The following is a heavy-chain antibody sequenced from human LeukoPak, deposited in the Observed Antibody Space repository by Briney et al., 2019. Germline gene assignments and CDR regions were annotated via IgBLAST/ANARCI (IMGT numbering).Heavy chain of an antibody. D-gene: IGHD3-22*01. CDR1: GGSISSYY. CDR2: LYPSGST. V-gene: IGHV4-4*07. Sequence: SETLSLTCTVSGGSISSYYWSWIRQPAGKGLEWIGRLYPSGSTNYNPSLKSRVTMSVDTSKNQFSLKLRSVTAADTAVYYCARAHQNYYDSSGYWAPWYWGQGTLVTVSS. CDR3: ARAHQNYYDSSGYWAPWY. J-gene: IGHJ4*02.